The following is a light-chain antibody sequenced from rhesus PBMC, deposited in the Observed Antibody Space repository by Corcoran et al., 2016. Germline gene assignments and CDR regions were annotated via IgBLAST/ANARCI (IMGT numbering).Light chain of an antibody. CDR1: QGICKY. V-gene: IGKV1-25*01. CDR3: QQHNSYPRT. CDR2: DAS. Sequence: DIQMTQSPSSLSASVGDTVTITFQASQGICKYLAWYQQKPGKAPKLLIYDASTLQTGVPSRFSGSGSGTEFTLIIRGLQPKDFATYYCQQHNSYPRTFGQGTKVEIK. J-gene: IGKJ1*01.